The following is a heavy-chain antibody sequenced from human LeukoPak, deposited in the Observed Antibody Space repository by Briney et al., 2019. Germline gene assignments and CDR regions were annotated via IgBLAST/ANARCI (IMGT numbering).Heavy chain of an antibody. Sequence: GASVKVSCKASGGTFSSYAISWVRQAPGQGLEWMGRIIPIFGIANYAQKFQGRVTITADKSTSTAYMELSSLRSEDTAVYYCARTIVGDDYHYYGMDVWGQGTTVTVSS. CDR1: GGTFSSYA. D-gene: IGHD1-26*01. CDR3: ARTIVGDDYHYYGMDV. CDR2: IIPIFGIA. V-gene: IGHV1-69*04. J-gene: IGHJ6*02.